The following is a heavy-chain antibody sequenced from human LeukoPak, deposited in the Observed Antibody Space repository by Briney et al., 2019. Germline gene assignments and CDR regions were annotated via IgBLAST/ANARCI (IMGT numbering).Heavy chain of an antibody. CDR2: ISYDGSNK. V-gene: IGHV3-30*04. J-gene: IGHJ6*02. D-gene: IGHD1-20*01. Sequence: GGSLRLSCAASGFTFSSYAMHWVRQAPGKGLEWVAVISYDGSNKYYADSVKGRFTISRDNSKNTLYLQMNSLRAEDTAVYYCARDSHNWNDNYYYGMDVWGQGTLVTVSS. CDR3: ARDSHNWNDNYYYGMDV. CDR1: GFTFSSYA.